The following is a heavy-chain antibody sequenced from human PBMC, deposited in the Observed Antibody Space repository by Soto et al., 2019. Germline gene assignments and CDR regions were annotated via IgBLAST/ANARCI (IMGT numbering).Heavy chain of an antibody. J-gene: IGHJ5*02. Sequence: QVQLVQSGAEVKKPGASVKISCKASGYNFINSGVNWVRQAPGQGLECMGWISAYNGNTNSPQKFQGRVTITTDTSTSTAYVELRSLTSDDSAVYYCARGPFKPGRPEGWFDPWGQGTLVTVSS. CDR2: ISAYNGNT. CDR1: GYNFINSG. D-gene: IGHD3-10*01. CDR3: ARGPFKPGRPEGWFDP. V-gene: IGHV1-18*01.